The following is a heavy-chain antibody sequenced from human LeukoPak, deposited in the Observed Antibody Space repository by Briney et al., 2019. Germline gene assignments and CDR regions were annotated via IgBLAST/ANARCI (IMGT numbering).Heavy chain of an antibody. CDR2: FYYSGST. V-gene: IGHV4-59*01. D-gene: IGHD3-22*01. Sequence: SETLSLTCTVSGGSISSYYWSWIRKPPGKGLEGLGYFYYSGSTNYNPSLKSRITILVGTSKNQFFLTLSPVTAADTAVYYCARAPQEDTYYYDSSGYWGYYFDYWGQGTLVTVSS. J-gene: IGHJ4*02. CDR3: ARAPQEDTYYYDSSGYWGYYFDY. CDR1: GGSISSYY.